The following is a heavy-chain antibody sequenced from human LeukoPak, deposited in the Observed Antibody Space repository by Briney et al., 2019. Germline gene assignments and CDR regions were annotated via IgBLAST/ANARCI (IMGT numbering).Heavy chain of an antibody. CDR1: GFTFSSYG. CDR2: ISYDGSHK. J-gene: IGHJ4*02. Sequence: GGSLRLSCAASGFTFSSYGMHWVRQAPGKGLEWVAFISYDGSHKYSADSVKGRFTISRDNSKNTLFLQMNSLRAEDTAVYYCAKDRDDFAWGNFDFWGQGTLVTVSS. CDR3: AKDRDDFAWGNFDF. D-gene: IGHD3-16*01. V-gene: IGHV3-30*18.